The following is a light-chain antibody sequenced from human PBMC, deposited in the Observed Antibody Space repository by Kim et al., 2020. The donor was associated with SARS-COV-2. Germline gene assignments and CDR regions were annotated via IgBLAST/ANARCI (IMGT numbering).Light chain of an antibody. Sequence: LGQTVRITCQGDSLRSYYASWYQQKPGQAPVLVIYGKNNRPSGIPDRFSGSSSGNTASLTITGAQAEDEADYYCNSRDSSVNHHYVFGTGTKVTVL. CDR3: NSRDSSVNHHYV. J-gene: IGLJ1*01. CDR2: GKN. CDR1: SLRSYY. V-gene: IGLV3-19*01.